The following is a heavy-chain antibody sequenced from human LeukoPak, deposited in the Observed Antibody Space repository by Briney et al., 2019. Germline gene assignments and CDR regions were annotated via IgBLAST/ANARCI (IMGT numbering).Heavy chain of an antibody. J-gene: IGHJ6*03. CDR1: GFTFGDYA. D-gene: IGHD5-18*01. CDR2: INHSGST. Sequence: GSLRLSCTASGFTFGDYAMSWIRQPPGKGLEWIGEINHSGSTNYNPSLKSRVTISVDTSKNQFSLKLSSVTAADTAVYYCARRGAIQLFRLGYYYYMDVWGKGTTVTVSS. CDR3: ARRGAIQLFRLGYYYYMDV. V-gene: IGHV4-34*01.